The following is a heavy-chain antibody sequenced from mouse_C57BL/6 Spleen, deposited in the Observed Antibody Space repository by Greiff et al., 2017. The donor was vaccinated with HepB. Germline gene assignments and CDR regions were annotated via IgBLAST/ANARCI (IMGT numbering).Heavy chain of an antibody. CDR3: ARSTMVRGAWFAY. CDR2: IDPSDSET. J-gene: IGHJ3*01. Sequence: QVQLQQPGAELVRPGSSVKLSCKASGYTFTSYWMHWVKQRPKQGLEWIGNIDPSDSETHYNQKFKDKATLTVDKSSSTAYMQLSSLTSEDSAVYYCARSTMVRGAWFAYWGQGTLVTVSA. V-gene: IGHV1-52*01. CDR1: GYTFTSYW. D-gene: IGHD2-2*01.